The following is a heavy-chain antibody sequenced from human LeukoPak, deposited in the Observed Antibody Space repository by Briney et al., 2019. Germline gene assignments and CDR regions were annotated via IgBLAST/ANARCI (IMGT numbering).Heavy chain of an antibody. J-gene: IGHJ4*02. Sequence: SETLSLTCTVSGGSISSSSYYWGWVRQPRGEGVGWIECIYYSGRTYYNPSLNSRVTISVDTSKNQFSLRLTSVTAADTAVYSCARHGTGVGATTAVDYWGQGTLVTVSS. CDR2: IYYSGRT. V-gene: IGHV4-39*01. CDR1: GGSISSSSYY. D-gene: IGHD1-26*01. CDR3: ARHGTGVGATTAVDY.